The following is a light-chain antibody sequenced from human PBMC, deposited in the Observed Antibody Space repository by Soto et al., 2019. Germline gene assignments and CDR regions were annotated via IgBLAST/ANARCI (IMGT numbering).Light chain of an antibody. CDR2: SNN. CDR3: AAWDDSLNGHVV. Sequence: QSVLTQPPSASGTPAQRLSISCSGNNSNIGKNTVNWYQQLPRTAPKLLIYSNNQRPSGVPGRFSGSKSGTSASLAITGLQSEDEADYYCAAWDDSLNGHVVFGGGTKLTVL. CDR1: NSNIGKNT. J-gene: IGLJ2*01. V-gene: IGLV1-44*01.